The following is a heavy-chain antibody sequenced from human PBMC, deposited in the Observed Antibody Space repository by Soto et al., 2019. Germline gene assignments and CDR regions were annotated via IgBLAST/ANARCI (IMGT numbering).Heavy chain of an antibody. CDR3: ASGYSSSWDAAKGPYYYYYGMDV. J-gene: IGHJ6*02. D-gene: IGHD6-13*01. Sequence: QVQLVQSGAEVKKPGSSVKVSCKASGGTFSSYAISWVRQAPGQGLEWMGGIIPIFGTANYAQKFQGRVTITADESTSTAYMELSSLRSEDTAVYYCASGYSSSWDAAKGPYYYYYGMDVWGQGTTVTVSS. V-gene: IGHV1-69*12. CDR1: GGTFSSYA. CDR2: IIPIFGTA.